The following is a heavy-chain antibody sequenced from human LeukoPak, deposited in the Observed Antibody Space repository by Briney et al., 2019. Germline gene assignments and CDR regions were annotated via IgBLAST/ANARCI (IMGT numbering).Heavy chain of an antibody. D-gene: IGHD5-24*01. J-gene: IGHJ4*02. V-gene: IGHV3-23*01. CDR3: AKDSPNYWYRFSAYFDY. Sequence: GGSLRLSCAASGFTFSSYAMHWVRQTPGKGLEWVSGISYNAGTTHYADSVRGRFTISRDNSKNMVYLQMNSLRAEDTAVYYCAKDSPNYWYRFSAYFDYWGQGTLVTVSS. CDR1: GFTFSSYA. CDR2: ISYNAGTT.